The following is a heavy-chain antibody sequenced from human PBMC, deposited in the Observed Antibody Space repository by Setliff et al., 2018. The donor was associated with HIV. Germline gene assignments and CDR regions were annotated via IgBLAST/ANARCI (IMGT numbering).Heavy chain of an antibody. CDR3: ARVPYRSAWFSGGRDAFDI. Sequence: GASVKVSCKASGYSFARYGLSWVRQAPGQGLEWMGWINGFNGNTKYAQSFQDRVAMTTETATSTAYMEMRSLRSDDTAVYFCARVPYRSAWFSGGRDAFDIWGQGTMVTVSS. J-gene: IGHJ3*02. D-gene: IGHD6-19*01. CDR1: GYSFARYG. V-gene: IGHV1-18*01. CDR2: INGFNGNT.